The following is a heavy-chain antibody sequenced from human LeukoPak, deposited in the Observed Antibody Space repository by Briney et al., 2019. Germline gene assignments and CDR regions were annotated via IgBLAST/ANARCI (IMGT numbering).Heavy chain of an antibody. D-gene: IGHD2-15*01. Sequence: ASVKVSCKASGYTFTSYGISWVRQAPGQGLEWMGWISAYNGNTNYAQKLQGRVTIARNTSISTAYMELSSLRSEDTAVYYCARGRGPRLLKPFDPWGQGTLVTVSS. V-gene: IGHV1-18*01. CDR1: GYTFTSYG. CDR2: ISAYNGNT. J-gene: IGHJ5*02. CDR3: ARGRGPRLLKPFDP.